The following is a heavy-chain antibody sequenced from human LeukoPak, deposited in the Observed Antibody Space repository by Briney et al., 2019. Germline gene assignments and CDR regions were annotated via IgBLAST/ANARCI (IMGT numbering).Heavy chain of an antibody. V-gene: IGHV3-15*04. CDR2: IGRQGT. Sequence: GGSLRLSCAASGFTFSIAWMNWVRQTPGKGLEWVGRIGRQGTDYAAPVRGRFTISRDDSKSVLYLQMDSLKIEDTAMYYCAREWGYGCGGECFSGIQAYYGMDVWGQGTTVTVSS. D-gene: IGHD2-15*01. CDR3: AREWGYGCGGECFSGIQAYYGMDV. CDR1: GFTFSIAW. J-gene: IGHJ6*02.